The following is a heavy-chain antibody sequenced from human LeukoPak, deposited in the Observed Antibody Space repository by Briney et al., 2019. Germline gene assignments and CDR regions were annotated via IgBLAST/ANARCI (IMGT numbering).Heavy chain of an antibody. J-gene: IGHJ6*03. D-gene: IGHD4-17*01. CDR3: ASTMTTVTTSYYYYMDV. V-gene: IGHV1-18*01. CDR2: ISAYNGNT. CDR1: GYTFTSYG. Sequence: ASVKVSCKASGYTFTSYGISWVGQAPGQGLEGMGWISAYNGNTNYAQKLQGRVTMTTDTSTSTAYMELRSLRSDDTAVYYCASTMTTVTTSYYYYMDVWGKGTTVTVSS.